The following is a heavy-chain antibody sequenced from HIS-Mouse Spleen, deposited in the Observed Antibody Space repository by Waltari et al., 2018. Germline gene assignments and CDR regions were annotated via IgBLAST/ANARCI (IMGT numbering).Heavy chain of an antibody. Sequence: QLQLQESGPGLVKPSETLSLTCTVSGGSISSSSYYWGWIRQPTGKGLEWIGSIYYSGGTYNNPPLNSRVTLSVDTSKTQLSLKMISMTAADTAVYYCARLTAAGTYWGQGTLVTVSS. D-gene: IGHD6-13*01. J-gene: IGHJ4*02. CDR3: ARLTAAGTY. CDR2: IYYSGGT. CDR1: GGSISSSSYY. V-gene: IGHV4-39*07.